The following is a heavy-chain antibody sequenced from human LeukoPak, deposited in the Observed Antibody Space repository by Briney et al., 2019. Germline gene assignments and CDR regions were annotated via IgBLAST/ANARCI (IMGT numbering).Heavy chain of an antibody. CDR3: ARLVVPAARAYYYYYYMDV. CDR1: GDSVTDFY. V-gene: IGHV4-59*08. CDR2: FYYSGST. D-gene: IGHD2-2*01. Sequence: SETLSLTCTVSGDSVTDFYWNWIRQPPGRGLEWIGYFYYSGSTNYNPSLKSRVTISVDTSKNQFSLKLSSVTAADTAVYYCARLVVPAARAYYYYYYMDVWGKGTTVTVSS. J-gene: IGHJ6*03.